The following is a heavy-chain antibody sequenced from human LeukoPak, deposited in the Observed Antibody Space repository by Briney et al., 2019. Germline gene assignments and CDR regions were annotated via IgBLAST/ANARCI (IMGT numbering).Heavy chain of an antibody. V-gene: IGHV3-7*03. J-gene: IGHJ4*02. CDR2: IKQDGSEK. D-gene: IGHD3-10*01. Sequence: PGGSLRLSCAASGFTFNSYWMSWARQAPGKGLEWVANIKQDGSEKYYVDSVKGRFTISRDNAKNSLYLQMNSLRAEDTAVYYCARDLSTQLLWFGEFVYWGRGSLVSVSS. CDR3: ARDLSTQLLWFGEFVY. CDR1: GFTFNSYW.